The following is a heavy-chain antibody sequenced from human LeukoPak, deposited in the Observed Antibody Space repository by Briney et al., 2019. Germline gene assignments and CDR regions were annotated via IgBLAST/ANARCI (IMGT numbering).Heavy chain of an antibody. D-gene: IGHD4-23*01. CDR2: ISSNGGST. J-gene: IGHJ4*02. V-gene: IGHV3-64*04. Sequence: GGSLRLSCSASGFTFSSYAMHWVRQAPGKGLEYVSAISSNGGSTYYADSVKGRFTISRDNSKNTLSLQMNSLRAEDTAVYYCAKALYGGHDYWGQGTLVTVSS. CDR3: AKALYGGHDY. CDR1: GFTFSSYA.